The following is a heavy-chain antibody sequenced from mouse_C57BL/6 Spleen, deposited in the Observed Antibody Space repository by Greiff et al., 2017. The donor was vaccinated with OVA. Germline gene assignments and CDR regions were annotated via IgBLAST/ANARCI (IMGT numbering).Heavy chain of an antibody. CDR2: INPNNGGT. J-gene: IGHJ2*01. V-gene: IGHV1-22*01. D-gene: IGHD2-4*01. Sequence: VHVKQSGPELVKPGASVKMSCKASGYTFTDYNMHWVKQSHGKSLEWIGYINPNNGGTSYNQKFKGKATLTVNKSSSTAYMELRSLTSEDSAVYYCARGGYYDYDGFDYWGQGTTLTVSS. CDR1: GYTFTDYN. CDR3: ARGGYYDYDGFDY.